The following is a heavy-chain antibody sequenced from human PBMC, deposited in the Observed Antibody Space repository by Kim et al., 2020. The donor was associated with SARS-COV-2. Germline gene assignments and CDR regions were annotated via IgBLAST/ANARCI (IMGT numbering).Heavy chain of an antibody. D-gene: IGHD6-13*01. Sequence: AASVKGRFTISRDDSKNTAYLQMNSLKTEDTAVYYCTRKIAAAGQRYMDVWGKGTTVTVSS. CDR3: TRKIAAAGQRYMDV. V-gene: IGHV3-73*01. J-gene: IGHJ6*03.